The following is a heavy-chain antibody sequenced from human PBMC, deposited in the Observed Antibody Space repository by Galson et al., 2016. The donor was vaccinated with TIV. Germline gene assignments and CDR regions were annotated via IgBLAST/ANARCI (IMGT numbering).Heavy chain of an antibody. Sequence: SLRLSCAASGLIFSNAWMTWVRQAPGKGLEWVGRIRSHFDGGTIDYAAPVKGRFIISRDDSTQTLYLQMTSLKTEDTGVYYCSRGADGGCLGSDVSDIWGQGTLASVSS. D-gene: IGHD4-23*01. CDR2: IRSHFDGGTI. CDR1: GLIFSNAW. J-gene: IGHJ3*02. CDR3: SRGADGGCLGSDVSDI. V-gene: IGHV3-15*01.